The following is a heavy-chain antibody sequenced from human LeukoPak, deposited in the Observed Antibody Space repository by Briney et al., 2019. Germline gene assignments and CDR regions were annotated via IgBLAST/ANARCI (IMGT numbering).Heavy chain of an antibody. CDR3: ARNPHSSSWYEIWFDP. V-gene: IGHV4-39*01. CDR2: IYYSGGT. D-gene: IGHD6-13*01. J-gene: IGHJ5*02. CDR1: GDSISSTSYY. Sequence: SETLSLTCTVSGDSISSTSYYWGWIRQPPGKGLEWIASIYYSGGTYYNPSLKSRVTISVDTSKNQFSLKLSSVTAADTAAYYCARNPHSSSWYEIWFDPWGQGTLVTVSS.